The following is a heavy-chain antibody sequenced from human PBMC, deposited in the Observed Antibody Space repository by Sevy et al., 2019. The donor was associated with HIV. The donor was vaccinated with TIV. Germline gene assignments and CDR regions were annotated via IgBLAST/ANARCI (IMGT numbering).Heavy chain of an antibody. D-gene: IGHD2-8*01. J-gene: IGHJ4*02. CDR3: AREGCSRPHDY. CDR2: LSFGCGKI. V-gene: IGHV3-23*01. Sequence: GWSLRLSCAASGFAFYEYSMSWIRQPPGKGLEWVATLSFGCGKINYADSVKGRFTISRDNSKNSFYLQMDNLRVEDTALYYCAREGCSRPHDYWGQGTRVTVSS. CDR1: GFAFYEYS.